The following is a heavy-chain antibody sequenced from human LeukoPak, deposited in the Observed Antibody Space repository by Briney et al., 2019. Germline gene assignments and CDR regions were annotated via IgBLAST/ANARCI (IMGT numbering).Heavy chain of an antibody. D-gene: IGHD4-23*01. Sequence: GGSLRLSCVASGFTFNSYAMSWVRQAPGKGLAWVSVISSSADSTYYADSVKGRFTISRDNSKNTLFLQMNSLRAEDTAVYYCAKPLEKYTYGGNFDYWGQGILVTVSS. CDR1: GFTFNSYA. J-gene: IGHJ4*02. CDR3: AKPLEKYTYGGNFDY. CDR2: ISSSADST. V-gene: IGHV3-23*01.